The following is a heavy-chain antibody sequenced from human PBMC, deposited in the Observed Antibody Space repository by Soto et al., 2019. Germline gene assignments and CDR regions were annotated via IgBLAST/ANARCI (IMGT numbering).Heavy chain of an antibody. V-gene: IGHV4-30-2*01. D-gene: IGHD5-18*01. Sequence: KPSETLSLTCAVSGGSISSGGYSWSWIRQPPGKGLEWIGYIYHSGSTYYNPSLKSRVTISVDRSRNQFSLNLTSVTAADTAVYYCARAAYSSGYHYWGQGALVTVSS. CDR3: ARAAYSSGYHY. CDR1: GGSISSGGYS. J-gene: IGHJ4*02. CDR2: IYHSGST.